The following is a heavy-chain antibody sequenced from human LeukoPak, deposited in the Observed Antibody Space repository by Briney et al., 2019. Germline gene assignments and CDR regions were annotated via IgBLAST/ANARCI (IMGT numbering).Heavy chain of an antibody. CDR1: GFAFSSYA. V-gene: IGHV3-23*01. CDR2: ISGSGGST. J-gene: IGHJ4*02. Sequence: GGSLRLSCAASGFAFSSYAMSWVRQPPGKGLDWVSGISGSGGSTYYADSVKGRFTISRDNSKNTLYLQMNSLRADDTAVYYCAIRRRPFWGQGTLVTVSS. CDR3: AIRRRPF. D-gene: IGHD6-6*01.